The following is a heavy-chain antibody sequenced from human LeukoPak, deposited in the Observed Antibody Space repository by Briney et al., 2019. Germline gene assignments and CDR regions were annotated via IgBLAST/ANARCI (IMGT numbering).Heavy chain of an antibody. V-gene: IGHV7-4-1*02. CDR2: INTNTGYP. Sequence: GASVKVSCKASGYTFTSYAMNWVRQAPGQGLEWMGWINTNTGYPIYAQGFTGRFVFSLDTSVSTTYLQISSLEAEDTAVYYCARDRQDCSGGGCYRLDLDSWGQGTLVTVSS. CDR1: GYTFTSYA. D-gene: IGHD2-15*01. J-gene: IGHJ4*02. CDR3: ARDRQDCSGGGCYRLDLDS.